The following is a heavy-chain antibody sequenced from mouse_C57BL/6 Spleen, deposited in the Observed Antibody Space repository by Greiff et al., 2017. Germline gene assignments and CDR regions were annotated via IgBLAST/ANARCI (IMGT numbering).Heavy chain of an antibody. D-gene: IGHD2-2*01. CDR3: ARDYYGYRSHFDY. CDR1: GFTFSSYA. CDR2: ISDGGSYT. Sequence: EVKLVESGGGLVKPGGSLKLSCAASGFTFSSYAMSWVRQTPEKRLEWVATISDGGSYTYYPDNVKGRFTITRDNAKNTLYLQMSHLKSEDTAMYYCARDYYGYRSHFDYWGQGTTLTVSS. J-gene: IGHJ2*01. V-gene: IGHV5-4*01.